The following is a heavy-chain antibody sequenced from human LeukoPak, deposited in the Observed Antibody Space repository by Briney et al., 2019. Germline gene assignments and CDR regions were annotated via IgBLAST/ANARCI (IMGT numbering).Heavy chain of an antibody. D-gene: IGHD3-10*01. CDR1: GYTFIGYY. V-gene: IGHV1-2*02. CDR2: INPNSGST. J-gene: IGHJ4*02. Sequence: ASVKVSCMASGYTFIGYYMYWVRQAPGQGLEWRGWINPNSGSTNDAQKLQGSGTMTRDTTISTAYMELNRLRSDDTAVYYCARAHYYGSGGNDYWGQGTLVTVSS. CDR3: ARAHYYGSGGNDY.